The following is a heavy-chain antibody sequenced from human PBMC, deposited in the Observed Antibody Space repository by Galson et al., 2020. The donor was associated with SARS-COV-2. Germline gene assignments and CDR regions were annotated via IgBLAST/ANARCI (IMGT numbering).Heavy chain of an antibody. CDR1: GGSISSYY. J-gene: IGHJ5*02. CDR2: IYYSGST. D-gene: IGHD6-19*01. V-gene: IGHV4-59*01. CDR3: ASDHSLGSGWGNWFDP. Sequence: ASETLSLTCTVSGGSISSYYWSWIRKPPGKGLEWIGYIYYSGSTNYNPSLKSRVTISVDTSKNQFSLKLSSVTAADTAVYYCASDHSLGSGWGNWFDPWGQGTLVTVSS.